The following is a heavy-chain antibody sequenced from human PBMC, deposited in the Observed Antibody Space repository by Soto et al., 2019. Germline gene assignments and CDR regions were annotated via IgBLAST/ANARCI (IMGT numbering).Heavy chain of an antibody. Sequence: SETLSLTCAVYGGFLSESYWTWIRQPPGKGLEWIGEIYHSGSTNYNPSLKSRVTISVDKSKNQFSLKLSSVTAADTAVYYCARVRILWFDPWGQGTLVTVSS. J-gene: IGHJ5*02. CDR2: IYHSGST. D-gene: IGHD4-17*01. V-gene: IGHV4-34*01. CDR1: GGFLSESY. CDR3: ARVRILWFDP.